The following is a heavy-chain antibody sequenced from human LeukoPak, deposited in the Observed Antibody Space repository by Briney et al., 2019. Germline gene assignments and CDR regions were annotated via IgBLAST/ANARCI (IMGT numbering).Heavy chain of an antibody. CDR3: ARDRGGAGDFDY. CDR1: GYTFTSYA. Sequence: ASVKVSCKASGYTFTSYAMYWVRQAPGQSLEWMGWINPGNGNTKYSQKFQGRVAITRDTSASTAYMELSSLRSEDTAVYYCARDRGGAGDFDYWGQGTLVTVSS. CDR2: INPGNGNT. D-gene: IGHD3-16*01. J-gene: IGHJ4*02. V-gene: IGHV1-3*01.